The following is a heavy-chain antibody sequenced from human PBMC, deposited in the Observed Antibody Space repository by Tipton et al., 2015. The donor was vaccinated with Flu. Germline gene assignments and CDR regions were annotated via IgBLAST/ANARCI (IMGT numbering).Heavy chain of an antibody. J-gene: IGHJ6*02. CDR1: GYTFTSYG. V-gene: IGHV1-18*01. CDR2: ISAYNGNT. Sequence: QLVQSGAEVKKPGASVKVSCKASGYTFTSYGISWVRQAPGQGLEWMGWISAYNGNTNYAQKLQGRVTMTTDTSTSTAYMELRSLRSDDTAVYYCARYSSGYCSGGSCYFYYYYGMDVWGQGTPVPVSS. CDR3: ARYSSGYCSGGSCYFYYYYGMDV. D-gene: IGHD2-15*01.